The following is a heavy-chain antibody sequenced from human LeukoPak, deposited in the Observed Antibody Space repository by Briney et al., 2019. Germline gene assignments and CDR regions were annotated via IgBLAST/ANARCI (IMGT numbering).Heavy chain of an antibody. D-gene: IGHD5-12*01. Sequence: GASVKVSCKASGYTFTSYAMNWVRQAPGQGLEWMGGIIPMLGTPNYAQKFQGRVTLTADQSTSTAYMELSSLRSEDTAVYYCARGTDDYIVATTSFEFWGQGTLVTVSS. CDR3: ARGTDDYIVATTSFEF. CDR2: IIPMLGTP. J-gene: IGHJ4*02. CDR1: GYTFTSYA. V-gene: IGHV1-69*10.